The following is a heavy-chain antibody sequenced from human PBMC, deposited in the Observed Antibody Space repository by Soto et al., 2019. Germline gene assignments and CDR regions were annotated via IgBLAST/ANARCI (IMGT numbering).Heavy chain of an antibody. V-gene: IGHV1-69*01. CDR1: GGTFSSYA. J-gene: IGHJ5*02. CDR2: IIPIFGTA. D-gene: IGHD3-3*01. Sequence: QVQLVQSGAEVKKPGSSVKVSCKASGGTFSSYAISWVRQAPGQGLEWMGGIIPIFGTANYAQKFQGRVTITADESTSTAYMELSSLRSEDTAVYYCARAHVIFGVVIEGWFDPWGQGTLVTVSS. CDR3: ARAHVIFGVVIEGWFDP.